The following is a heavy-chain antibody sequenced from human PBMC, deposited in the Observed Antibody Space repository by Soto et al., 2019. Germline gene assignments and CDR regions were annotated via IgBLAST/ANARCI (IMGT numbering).Heavy chain of an antibody. CDR3: ARDRSFHPTSGFFDY. D-gene: IGHD3-3*01. CDR2: INPSGGST. Sequence: ASVKVSCKASGYTFTSYYMQWVRQAPGQGLEWMGIINPSGGSTSYAQKFQGRVTMTRDTSTSTVYMELSSLRSEDTAVYYCARDRSFHPTSGFFDYWGQGTVITVSS. CDR1: GYTFTSYY. V-gene: IGHV1-46*01. J-gene: IGHJ4*02.